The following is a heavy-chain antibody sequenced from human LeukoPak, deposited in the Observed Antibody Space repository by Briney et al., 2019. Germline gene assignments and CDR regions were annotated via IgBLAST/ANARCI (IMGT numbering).Heavy chain of an antibody. CDR2: ITGSGGTT. Sequence: GGSLRLSCAASGFTFSSYAMSWVRQAPGKGLEWVSTITGSGGTTYYADSVKGRFTIPRDNSKNTLYLQMNSLRAEDTALYYCARESPVAATGRSWFDSWGQGTLVTVSS. V-gene: IGHV3-23*01. D-gene: IGHD6-13*01. J-gene: IGHJ5*01. CDR3: ARESPVAATGRSWFDS. CDR1: GFTFSSYA.